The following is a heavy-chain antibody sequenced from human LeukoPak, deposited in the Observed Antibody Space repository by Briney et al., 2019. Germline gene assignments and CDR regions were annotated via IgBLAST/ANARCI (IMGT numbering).Heavy chain of an antibody. CDR2: IWHDGRNK. J-gene: IGHJ4*02. CDR3: ARDRGSNDPIDY. Sequence: GGSLRLSCAASGFTFSSYGMHWVRQAPGKGLEWVAVIWHDGRNKYYADSVKGRSTISRDNSKNTLYLQVNSLRAEDTAVYYCARDRGSNDPIDYWGQGTLVTVSS. V-gene: IGHV3-33*01. CDR1: GFTFSSYG. D-gene: IGHD2-15*01.